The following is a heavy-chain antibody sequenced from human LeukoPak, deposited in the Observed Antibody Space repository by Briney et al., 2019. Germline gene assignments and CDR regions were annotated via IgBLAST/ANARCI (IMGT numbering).Heavy chain of an antibody. J-gene: IGHJ4*02. V-gene: IGHV3-64*01. D-gene: IGHD3-10*01. Sequence: PGGSLRLSSAASGFTFSSYAMHWVRQAPGKGLEYVSAISSNGGSTYYANSVKGRFTISRDNSKNTLYLQMGSLRAEDMAVYYCARGQRGSGFDYWGQGTLVTVSS. CDR3: ARGQRGSGFDY. CDR2: ISSNGGST. CDR1: GFTFSSYA.